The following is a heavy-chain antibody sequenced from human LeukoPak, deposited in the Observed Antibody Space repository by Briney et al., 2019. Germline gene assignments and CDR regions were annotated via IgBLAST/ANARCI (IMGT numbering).Heavy chain of an antibody. CDR1: GYTFISYG. D-gene: IGHD4-4*01. Sequence: ASVKVSCKPSGYTFISYGISCVRPAPRQGLEWMGWISDYNGNTNYAQKFQGRVTMTTDTSTSTAYMELSSLRSEDTAVYYCARGVPRLRGLQPNWFDPWGQGTLVTVSS. V-gene: IGHV1-18*01. J-gene: IGHJ5*02. CDR3: ARGVPRLRGLQPNWFDP. CDR2: ISDYNGNT.